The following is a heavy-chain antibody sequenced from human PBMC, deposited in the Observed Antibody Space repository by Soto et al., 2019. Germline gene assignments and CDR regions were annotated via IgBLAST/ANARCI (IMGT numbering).Heavy chain of an antibody. V-gene: IGHV3-7*01. CDR1: GFTFSDYY. Sequence: PGGSLRLSCAASGFTFSDYYMSWIRQAPWKGLEWVANIKQDGSEKYYVDSVKGRFTTSRDNAKNSLYLQMNSLRAEDTAVYYCAKILPITIFGVVHYGMDVWGQGTTVTVSS. J-gene: IGHJ6*02. CDR2: IKQDGSEK. D-gene: IGHD3-3*01. CDR3: AKILPITIFGVVHYGMDV.